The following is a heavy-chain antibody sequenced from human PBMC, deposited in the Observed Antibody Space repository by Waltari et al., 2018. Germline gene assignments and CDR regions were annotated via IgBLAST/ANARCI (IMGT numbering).Heavy chain of an antibody. CDR2: ISWDSGSI. J-gene: IGHJ4*02. Sequence: EVQLVESGGGLVQPGRSLRLSCAASGFPFDEYAMHRVRQAPGKGLEWGLVISWDSGSIGYADSVKCRFTISRDNAKNSLYLQMNSLRAEDTALYYCAKDMGSSWPFDYWGQGTLVTVSS. V-gene: IGHV3-9*01. CDR3: AKDMGSSWPFDY. D-gene: IGHD6-13*01. CDR1: GFPFDEYA.